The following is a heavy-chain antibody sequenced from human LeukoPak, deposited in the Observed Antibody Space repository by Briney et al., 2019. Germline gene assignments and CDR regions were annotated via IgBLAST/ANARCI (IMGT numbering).Heavy chain of an antibody. V-gene: IGHV1-8*01. CDR1: GYTFTSYD. CDR2: MNPNSGNT. D-gene: IGHD3-16*01. Sequence: ASVKVSCKAPGYTFTSYDINWVRHATGQGLEWMGWMNPNSGNTGYAQKFQGRVTMTRNTSISTAYMELSSLRSEDTAVYYCARVAGFGFYYFDYWGQGTLVTVSS. CDR3: ARVAGFGFYYFDY. J-gene: IGHJ4*02.